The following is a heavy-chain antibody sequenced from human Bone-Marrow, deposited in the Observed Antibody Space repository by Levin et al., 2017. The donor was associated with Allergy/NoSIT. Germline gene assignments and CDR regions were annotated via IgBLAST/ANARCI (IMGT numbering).Heavy chain of an antibody. CDR3: AKDTESGSSSSAGGYDYYMDG. CDR1: GFTFDDYA. Sequence: GGSLRLSCAASGFTFDDYAMHWVRQAPGKGLEWVSGISWNSGSIGYADSVKGRFTISRDNAKNSLYLQMNSLRAEDTALYYCAKDTESGSSSSAGGYDYYMDGWGKGTTVTVSS. CDR2: ISWNSGSI. J-gene: IGHJ6*03. D-gene: IGHD2-15*01. V-gene: IGHV3-9*01.